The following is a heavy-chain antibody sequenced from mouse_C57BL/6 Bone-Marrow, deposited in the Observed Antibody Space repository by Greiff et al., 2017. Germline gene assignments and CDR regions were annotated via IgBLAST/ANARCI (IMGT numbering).Heavy chain of an antibody. J-gene: IGHJ2*01. CDR3: ASPDGYYNY. CDR2: IDPSDSYT. CDR1: GYTFTSYW. V-gene: IGHV1-59*01. D-gene: IGHD2-3*01. Sequence: QVQLQKPGAELVRPGTSVKLSCKASGYTFTSYWMHWVKQRPGQGLEWIGVIDPSDSYTNYNQKFKGKATLTVDTSSSTAYMQLSSLTSEDSAVYYCASPDGYYNYWGQGTTLTVSS.